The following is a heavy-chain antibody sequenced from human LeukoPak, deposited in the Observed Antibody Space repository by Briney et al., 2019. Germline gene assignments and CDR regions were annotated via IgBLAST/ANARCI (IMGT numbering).Heavy chain of an antibody. CDR3: ARQGDFWSGYLGY. J-gene: IGHJ4*02. V-gene: IGHV4-39*01. CDR2: IYYSGST. Sequence: SETLSLTCTVSGGSISSSSYYWGWIRQPPGKGLEWIGSIYYSGSTCYNPSLKSRGTISVDTSKNQFSLKLSSVTAADTAVYYCARQGDFWSGYLGYWGQGTLVTVSS. CDR1: GGSISSSSYY. D-gene: IGHD3-3*01.